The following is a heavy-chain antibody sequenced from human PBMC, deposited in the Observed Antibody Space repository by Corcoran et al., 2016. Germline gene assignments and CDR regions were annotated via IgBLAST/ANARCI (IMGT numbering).Heavy chain of an antibody. Sequence: QVQLVQSGAEVKKPGASVKVSCKASGYTFTSYGISWVRQAPGQGLEWMGWISAYNGNTNYAQKLQGRVTMTTDTSTSTAYMELRSLRSDDTAVYYCARDGGPTTVVNLSRTKGFDYWGQGTLVTVSS. CDR3: ARDGGPTTVVNLSRTKGFDY. V-gene: IGHV1-18*01. CDR2: ISAYNGNT. J-gene: IGHJ4*02. CDR1: GYTFTSYG. D-gene: IGHD4-17*01.